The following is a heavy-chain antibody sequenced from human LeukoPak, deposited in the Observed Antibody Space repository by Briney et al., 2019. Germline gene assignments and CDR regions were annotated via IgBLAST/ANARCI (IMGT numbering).Heavy chain of an antibody. CDR2: ISYDGSNK. Sequence: GGSLRLSCAASGFTFSSYGMHWVRQAPGKGLEWVAVISYDGSNKYYADSVKGRFTISRDNSKNTLYLQMNSLRAEDTAVYYCAKESNGSGSYGFWVIYYYYGVDVWGQGTTVTVSS. V-gene: IGHV3-30*18. J-gene: IGHJ6*02. D-gene: IGHD3-10*01. CDR3: AKESNGSGSYGFWVIYYYYGVDV. CDR1: GFTFSSYG.